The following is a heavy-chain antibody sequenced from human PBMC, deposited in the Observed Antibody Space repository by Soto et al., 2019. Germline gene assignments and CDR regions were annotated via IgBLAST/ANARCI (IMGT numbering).Heavy chain of an antibody. Sequence: QLQMQESGPGLLKPSETLSLTCAVSDNSISTSNYYWSWIRQSPGKGLEWIGSVFYGGPSYYNPSLKSRVTISVDASRNQFSLRLNFVTAADTAVYFCASRKREEICSSGNCYFTYWGQGTLVTVSS. CDR3: ASRKREEICSSGNCYFTY. V-gene: IGHV4-39*01. CDR1: DNSISTSNYY. D-gene: IGHD2-2*01. CDR2: VFYGGPS. J-gene: IGHJ4*02.